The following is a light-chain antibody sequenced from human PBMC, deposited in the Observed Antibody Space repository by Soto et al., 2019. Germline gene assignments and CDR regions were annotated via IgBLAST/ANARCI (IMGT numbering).Light chain of an antibody. Sequence: EIVLTQSPATLSLSPGERATLSCRASQSFSSYLAWYQQKPGQAPRLLIYDASNRATGIPARFSGSGSGTDFTLTISRLEPEDFAVYYCQQYDNSPLTFGGGTKVDI. V-gene: IGKV3-11*01. CDR3: QQYDNSPLT. CDR1: QSFSSY. J-gene: IGKJ4*01. CDR2: DAS.